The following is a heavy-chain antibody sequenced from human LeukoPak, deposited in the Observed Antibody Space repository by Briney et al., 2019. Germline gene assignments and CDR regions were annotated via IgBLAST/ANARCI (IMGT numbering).Heavy chain of an antibody. CDR3: ARDQAPYYDFWSGYLSDAFDI. Sequence: ASVKVSCTASGYTFTSYYMHWVRQAPGQGLEWMGIINPSGGSTSYAQKFQGRVTMTRDTSTSTVYMELSSLRSEDTAVYYCARDQAPYYDFWSGYLSDAFDIWGQGTMVTVSS. CDR2: INPSGGST. D-gene: IGHD3-3*01. J-gene: IGHJ3*02. CDR1: GYTFTSYY. V-gene: IGHV1-46*01.